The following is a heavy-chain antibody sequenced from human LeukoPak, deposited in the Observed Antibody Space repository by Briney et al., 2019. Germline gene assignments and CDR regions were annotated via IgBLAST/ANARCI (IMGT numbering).Heavy chain of an antibody. CDR1: GLTVSSNY. J-gene: IGHJ3*02. CDR3: SFISWAVWAFDI. CDR2: IYSGGST. D-gene: IGHD6-13*01. V-gene: IGHV3-53*01. Sequence: GGSLRLSCAASGLTVSSNYMSWVRQAPGKGLEWVSVIYSGGSTYYADSVKGRFTISRDNSKNTLYLQMNSLRAEDTAVYYCSFISWAVWAFDIWGQGTMVTVSS.